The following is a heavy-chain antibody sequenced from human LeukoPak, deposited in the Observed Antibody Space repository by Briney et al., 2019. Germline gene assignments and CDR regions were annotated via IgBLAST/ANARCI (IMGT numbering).Heavy chain of an antibody. V-gene: IGHV4-59*01. Sequence: NTSETLSLTCTVPGGSISSYYWSWIRQPPGKGLEWIGYIYYSGSTNYNPSLKSRVTISVDTSKNQFSLKLSSVTAADTAVYYCARVLRGSSGWPGRREGVYYYYMDVWGKGTTVTVSS. J-gene: IGHJ6*03. CDR2: IYYSGST. CDR1: GGSISSYY. D-gene: IGHD6-19*01. CDR3: ARVLRGSSGWPGRREGVYYYYMDV.